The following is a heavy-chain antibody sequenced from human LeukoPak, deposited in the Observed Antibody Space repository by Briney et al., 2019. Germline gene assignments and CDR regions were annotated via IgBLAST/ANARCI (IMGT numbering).Heavy chain of an antibody. J-gene: IGHJ1*01. CDR3: LVIILGGSSQH. Sequence: GGSLRLSCAGAGFTFSTHTISWVRQAPGKGLEWVSSISGTSAYIYYADSVKGRFTISRDNAKNSLYLQMNSLRVEDTAVYYCLVIILGGSSQHWGQGTLVTVSS. D-gene: IGHD2/OR15-2a*01. CDR2: ISGTSAYI. CDR1: GFTFSTHT. V-gene: IGHV3-21*01.